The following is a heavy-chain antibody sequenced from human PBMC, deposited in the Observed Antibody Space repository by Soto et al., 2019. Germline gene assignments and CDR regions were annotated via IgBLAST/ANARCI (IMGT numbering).Heavy chain of an antibody. Sequence: PGGSLRLSCAASGFTFRSYGMHWVRQAPGKGLECVAVIRDDGSNKYYADSVKGRFTISRHNSKKTLYIQINSLRAEDTAVYYCAREGTAMTFDSWGQGTLVTVSS. CDR2: IRDDGSNK. V-gene: IGHV3-30*02. D-gene: IGHD2-2*01. CDR1: GFTFRSYG. CDR3: AREGTAMTFDS. J-gene: IGHJ4*02.